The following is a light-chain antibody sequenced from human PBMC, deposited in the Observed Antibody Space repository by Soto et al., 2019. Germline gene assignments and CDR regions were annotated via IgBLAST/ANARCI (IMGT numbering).Light chain of an antibody. CDR1: SSDVGGYNY. CDR3: XSYTSSSTPYX. J-gene: IGLJ1*01. CDR2: EVS. V-gene: IGLV2-14*01. Sequence: QSALTQPASVSGSPGQSITISCTGTSSDVGGYNYVSWYQQHPGKAPKLMIYEVSNRPSGVSNRFSGSKSGNTASLTISGLQAEDEADYYXXSYTSSSTPYXFXTGTKLTV.